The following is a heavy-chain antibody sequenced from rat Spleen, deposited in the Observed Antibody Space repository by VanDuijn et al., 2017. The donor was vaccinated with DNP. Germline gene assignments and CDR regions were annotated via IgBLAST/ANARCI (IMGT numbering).Heavy chain of an antibody. D-gene: IGHD3-8*01. J-gene: IGHJ1*01. CDR1: GLTFNNYW. CDR3: AASPYYWYFDF. V-gene: IGHV5-31*01. Sequence: EVKLVESGGGLVQPGRSLKLSCAASGLTFNNYWMTWIRQAPGKGLEWIASITSTGGSTYYLDSVKGRFSLSRDNAKSTLYLQVNSLRSEDTATYYCAASPYYWYFDFWGPGTMVTVSS. CDR2: ITSTGGST.